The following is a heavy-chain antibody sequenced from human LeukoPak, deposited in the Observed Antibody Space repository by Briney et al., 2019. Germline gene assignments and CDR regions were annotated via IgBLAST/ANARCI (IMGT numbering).Heavy chain of an antibody. CDR1: AFTFSSYS. CDR3: ARGIAVAGKDY. CDR2: ISSSSSYI. V-gene: IGHV3-21*01. D-gene: IGHD6-19*01. Sequence: GGSLRLSCAASAFTFSSYSMNLVRQAPGKGLEWVSSISSSSSYIYYADSVKGRFTISRDNAKNSLYLQMNSLRAEDTAVYYCARGIAVAGKDYWGQGTLVTVSS. J-gene: IGHJ4*02.